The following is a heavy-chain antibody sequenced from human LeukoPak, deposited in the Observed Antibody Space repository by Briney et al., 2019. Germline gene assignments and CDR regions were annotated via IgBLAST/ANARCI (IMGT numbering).Heavy chain of an antibody. CDR2: INTDGSTT. J-gene: IGHJ4*02. CDR3: ARDRGLTFDY. CDR1: GFTFSAYW. D-gene: IGHD3-10*01. V-gene: IGHV3-74*01. Sequence: GGPLRLSCSASGFTFSAYWMHWVRQAPGKGLVWVSHINTDGSTTSYADSVKGRFTISRDNAKNTLFLQMNSLRAEDTAVYYCARDRGLTFDYWGQGTLVPVSS.